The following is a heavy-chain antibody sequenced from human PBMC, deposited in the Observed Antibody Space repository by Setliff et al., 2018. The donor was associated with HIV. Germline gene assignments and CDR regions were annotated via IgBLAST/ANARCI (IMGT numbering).Heavy chain of an antibody. V-gene: IGHV4-59*13. Sequence: SETLSLTCTVSGGFISSFYWSWVRQPPGKGLEWIGYIYHSGSTNYNPSLKSRVTISVDTSKNQFFLRLSSVTAADTAIYYCARVYNLRVGSFYFDYWGQGTLVTV. CDR1: GGFISSFY. CDR2: IYHSGST. CDR3: ARVYNLRVGSFYFDY. D-gene: IGHD3-22*01. J-gene: IGHJ4*02.